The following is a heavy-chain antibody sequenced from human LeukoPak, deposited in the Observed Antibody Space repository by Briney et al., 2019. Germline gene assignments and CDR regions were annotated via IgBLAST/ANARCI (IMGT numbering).Heavy chain of an antibody. V-gene: IGHV3-74*01. CDR2: INCGGSST. J-gene: IGHJ4*02. CDR3: ATSRNFDY. CDR1: RVTLSSCW. D-gene: IGHD2/OR15-2a*01. Sequence: GGSLRLSCAASRVTLSSCWMHWVRHAPREGLVWVSRINCGGSSTSYADSVKGLFTISRDNAKNTVYLQMNSLRAEDTAVYYCATSRNFDYWGQGTLVTVSS.